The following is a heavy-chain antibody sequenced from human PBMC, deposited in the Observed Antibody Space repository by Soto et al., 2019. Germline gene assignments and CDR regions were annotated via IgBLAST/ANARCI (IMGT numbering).Heavy chain of an antibody. J-gene: IGHJ6*03. Sequence: PGGSLRLSCAASVFTFSSAAMNWVRQAPGKGLEWVSIISGSDSRTYYADSVKGRFTISRDNAKNTLYLQMNSLRAEDTAVYYCARMGGTYYYGSGTSGYYYYYMDVWGKGTTVTVSS. CDR2: ISGSDSRT. D-gene: IGHD3-10*01. CDR3: ARMGGTYYYGSGTSGYYYYYMDV. V-gene: IGHV3-48*04. CDR1: VFTFSSAA.